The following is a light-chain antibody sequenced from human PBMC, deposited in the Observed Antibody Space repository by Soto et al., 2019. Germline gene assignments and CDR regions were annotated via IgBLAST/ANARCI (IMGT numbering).Light chain of an antibody. CDR3: ETWGSNSLV. V-gene: IGLV4-60*02. CDR1: SGHSSYI. CDR2: LEGSGSY. J-gene: IGLJ2*01. Sequence: QPVLTQSSSASASLGSSVKLTCTLSSGHSSYIIAWHQQQPGKAPRYLMKLEGSGSYNKGSGVPDRFSGSSSGADRYLTSSNLQYEDEADYYCETWGSNSLVFGGGTKLTVL.